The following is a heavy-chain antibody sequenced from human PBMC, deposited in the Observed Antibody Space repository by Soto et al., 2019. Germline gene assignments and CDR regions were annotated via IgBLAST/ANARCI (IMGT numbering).Heavy chain of an antibody. J-gene: IGHJ4*02. Sequence: QVQLVESGGGVVQPGRSLRLSCAASGFTFSSYGMHWVRQGPGKGLEWVAVIWYDGSNKYYADSVKGRFTISRDNSKNTLYLHMNSLTAEDTAVYYCASGSKQGPFDYWGQGALVTXXS. V-gene: IGHV3-33*01. CDR1: GFTFSSYG. CDR3: ASGSKQGPFDY. D-gene: IGHD6-13*01. CDR2: IWYDGSNK.